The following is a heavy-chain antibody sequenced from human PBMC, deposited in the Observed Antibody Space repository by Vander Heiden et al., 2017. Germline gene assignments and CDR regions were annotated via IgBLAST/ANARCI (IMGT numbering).Heavy chain of an antibody. CDR1: GGSLSSGGYY. V-gene: IGHV4-31*03. CDR2: IYYSGST. CDR3: ARGNWIRYYFDY. J-gene: IGHJ4*02. D-gene: IGHD1-1*01. Sequence: QVQLQESGPGLVKPSQTLSLTCTLSGGSLSSGGYYWSWIRQHPGKGLEWIGYIYYSGSTYYNPSLKSRVTISVDTSKNQFSLKLSSVTAADTAVYYCARGNWIRYYFDYWGQGTLVTVSS.